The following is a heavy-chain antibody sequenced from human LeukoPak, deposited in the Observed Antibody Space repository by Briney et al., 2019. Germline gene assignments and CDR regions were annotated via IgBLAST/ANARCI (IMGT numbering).Heavy chain of an antibody. Sequence: GGSLRLSCAASGFTFSSYAMHWVRQAPGKGLEWVAVISYDGSNKYYADSVKGRFTISRDNAKNSLYLQVNSLRAEDTAVYYCARGPFWSGYYDDWGQGTLVTVSS. V-gene: IGHV3-30*04. CDR3: ARGPFWSGYYDD. CDR1: GFTFSSYA. CDR2: ISYDGSNK. D-gene: IGHD3-3*01. J-gene: IGHJ4*02.